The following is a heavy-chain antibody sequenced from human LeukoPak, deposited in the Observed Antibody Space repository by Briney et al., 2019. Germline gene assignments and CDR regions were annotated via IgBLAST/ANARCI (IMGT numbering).Heavy chain of an antibody. Sequence: SETLSLTCAVYGGSFSGYYWSWIRQPPGKGLEWIGEINHSGSTNYNPSLKSRVTISVDTSKNQFSLKLSSVTAADTAVYYCASQTSGSYKTRTFDYWGQGTLVTVSS. CDR3: ASQTSGSYKTRTFDY. J-gene: IGHJ4*02. CDR2: INHSGST. V-gene: IGHV4-34*01. CDR1: GGSFSGYY. D-gene: IGHD1-26*01.